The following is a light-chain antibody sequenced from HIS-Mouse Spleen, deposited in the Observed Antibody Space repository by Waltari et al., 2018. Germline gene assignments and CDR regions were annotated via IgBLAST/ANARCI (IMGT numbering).Light chain of an antibody. Sequence: QSALTQPASVSGSPGQSITISCTGPSSDVGGYNYVSWYQQPPGKAPTLMLYDVSNRPSGVSNRFSGSKSGNTASLTISGLQAEDEADYYSSSYTSSSTRFGTGTKVTVL. CDR1: SSDVGGYNY. V-gene: IGLV2-14*03. J-gene: IGLJ1*01. CDR2: DVS. CDR3: SSYTSSSTR.